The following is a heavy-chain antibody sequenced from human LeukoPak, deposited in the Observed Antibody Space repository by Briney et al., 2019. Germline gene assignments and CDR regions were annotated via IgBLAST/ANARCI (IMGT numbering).Heavy chain of an antibody. Sequence: SETLSLTCTVSGGSISSSSHYWGWIRQPPGKGLEWIGRIYFSGRTSYNPTLESRVTISVDTSKNQFSLKLSSVTAADPAVYYCARVEMATIVPDYWGQGTLVTVSS. J-gene: IGHJ4*02. V-gene: IGHV4-39*01. CDR2: IYFSGRT. CDR1: GGSISSSSHY. CDR3: ARVEMATIVPDY. D-gene: IGHD5-24*01.